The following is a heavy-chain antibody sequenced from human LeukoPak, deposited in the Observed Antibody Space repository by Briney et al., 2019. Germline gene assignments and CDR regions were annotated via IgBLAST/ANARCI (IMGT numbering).Heavy chain of an antibody. CDR1: GGSVSSGDYY. Sequence: SETLSLTCTVSGGSVSSGDYYWSWIRQPPGKGLEWIGYIYYSGSTYYNPSLKSRVTISVDTSKNQFSLKLSSVTAADTAVYYCASVLVREAGVGDMDVWGKGTTVTVSS. D-gene: IGHD1-26*01. V-gene: IGHV4-30-4*01. J-gene: IGHJ6*03. CDR2: IYYSGST. CDR3: ASVLVREAGVGDMDV.